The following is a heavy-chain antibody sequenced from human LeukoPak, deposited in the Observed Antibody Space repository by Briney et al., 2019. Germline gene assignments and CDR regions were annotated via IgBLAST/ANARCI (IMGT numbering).Heavy chain of an antibody. V-gene: IGHV1-46*01. CDR3: ARAYNWNGKFDF. Sequence: GASVKVSCKASGYSFTRYYIHWVRQAPGQGLEWIGILDPNGGTTNYAQKFQNRVTMTRDTSTSTVYMELSSLKSEDTAIYYCARAYNWNGKFDFWGQGTLVTVST. J-gene: IGHJ4*02. CDR2: LDPNGGTT. CDR1: GYSFTRYY. D-gene: IGHD1-20*01.